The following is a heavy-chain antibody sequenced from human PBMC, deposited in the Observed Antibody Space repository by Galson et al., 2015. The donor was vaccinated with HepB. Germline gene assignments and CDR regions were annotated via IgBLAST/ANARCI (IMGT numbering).Heavy chain of an antibody. CDR2: IYYSGST. Sequence: TLSLTCTVSGGSISSGGYYWSWIRQHPGKGLEWIGYIYYSGSTYYNPSLKSRVTIPVDTSKNQFSLKLSSVTAADTAVYYCAREVVVLHDAFDIWGQGTMVTVSS. J-gene: IGHJ3*02. CDR1: GGSISSGGYY. CDR3: AREVVVLHDAFDI. V-gene: IGHV4-31*03. D-gene: IGHD2-15*01.